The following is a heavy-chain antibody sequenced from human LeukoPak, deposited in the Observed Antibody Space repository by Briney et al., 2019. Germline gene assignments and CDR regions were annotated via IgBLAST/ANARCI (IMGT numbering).Heavy chain of an antibody. Sequence: PGGSLRLSCAVSGFKFNTHNLNWVRQAPGKGLEWVSSISSGSKYILYADSVKGRLTVSRDNAKNSLYLQMNSLRAEDTAVYYCARVRAGLQAFDTWGQGTLVTVSS. CDR2: ISSGSKYI. V-gene: IGHV3-21*01. J-gene: IGHJ5*02. CDR1: GFKFNTHN. D-gene: IGHD4-11*01. CDR3: ARVRAGLQAFDT.